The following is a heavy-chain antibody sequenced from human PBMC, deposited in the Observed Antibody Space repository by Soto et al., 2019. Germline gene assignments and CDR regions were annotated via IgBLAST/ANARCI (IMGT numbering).Heavy chain of an antibody. V-gene: IGHV3-7*03. D-gene: IGHD4-17*01. CDR1: GLTFRNDW. CDR3: AVYGYGVSAAAY. CDR2: INQDGSER. J-gene: IGHJ4*02. Sequence: SGGSLRLSCAGSGLTFRNDWLSWVRQAPGKGLEWVANINQDGSERYYVDSVRGRFTISRDNVENSLYLKLNSLRPQDTAVYYCAVYGYGVSAAAYWGQGTLVTVSS.